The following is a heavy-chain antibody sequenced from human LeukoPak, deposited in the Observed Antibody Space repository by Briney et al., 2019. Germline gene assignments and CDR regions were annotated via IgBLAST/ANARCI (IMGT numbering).Heavy chain of an antibody. V-gene: IGHV1-2*02. CDR2: INPNSGGT. D-gene: IGHD6-13*01. CDR3: ARARKGPYSSSWVWQRGHYFDY. Sequence: ASVKVSCKASGYTFTGYYMHWVRQAPGQGLEWMGWINPNSGGTNYAQKFQGRVTMTRDTSISTAYMELSRLRSDDTAVYYCARARKGPYSSSWVWQRGHYFDYWGQGTLVTVSS. CDR1: GYTFTGYY. J-gene: IGHJ4*02.